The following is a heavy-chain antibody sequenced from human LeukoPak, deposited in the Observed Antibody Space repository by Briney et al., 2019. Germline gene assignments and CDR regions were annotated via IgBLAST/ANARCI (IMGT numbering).Heavy chain of an antibody. Sequence: GGSLRLSCAASGFTFSSYGMHWVRQAPGKGLEWVAFIRYDGSNKYYADSVKGRFTISRDNSKNTLYLQMNSLRAEDTAVYYCARVTYYDFWSGSPSDAFDIWGQGTMVTVSS. J-gene: IGHJ3*02. D-gene: IGHD3-3*01. CDR3: ARVTYYDFWSGSPSDAFDI. V-gene: IGHV3-30*02. CDR2: IRYDGSNK. CDR1: GFTFSSYG.